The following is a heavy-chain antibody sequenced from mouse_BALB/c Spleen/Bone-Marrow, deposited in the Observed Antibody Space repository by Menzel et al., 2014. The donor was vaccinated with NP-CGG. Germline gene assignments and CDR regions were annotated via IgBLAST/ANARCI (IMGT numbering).Heavy chain of an antibody. Sequence: EAMLVESGGGLVKPGGSLKLSCAASGFTFSSYAMSWVRQTPEKRLEWVATISSGGSYTYYPDSVKGRFTISRDNAKNTLYLQMSSLRSEDTAMYYCARPRFAYWGQGTLVTVSA. J-gene: IGHJ3*01. CDR3: ARPRFAY. CDR2: ISSGGSYT. CDR1: GFTFSSYA. V-gene: IGHV5-9-1*01.